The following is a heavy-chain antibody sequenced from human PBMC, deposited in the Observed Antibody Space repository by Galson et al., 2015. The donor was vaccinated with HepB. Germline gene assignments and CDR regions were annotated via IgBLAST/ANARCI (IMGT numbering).Heavy chain of an antibody. D-gene: IGHD6-6*01. CDR1: GFTFSSYA. V-gene: IGHV3-23*01. J-gene: IGHJ4*02. Sequence: SLRLSCAASGFTFSSYAMTWVRQAPGKGLEWVSSISGRNSNTYYADSVKGRFTISRDNSKNTLYLQMDSLRAEDTAVYYCAKGTAADSSSSAGYWGQGTLVTVSS. CDR3: AKGTAADSSSSAGY. CDR2: ISGRNSNT.